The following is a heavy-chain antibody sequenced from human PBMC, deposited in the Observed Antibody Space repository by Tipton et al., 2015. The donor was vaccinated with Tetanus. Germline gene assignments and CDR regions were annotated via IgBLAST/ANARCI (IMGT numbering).Heavy chain of an antibody. D-gene: IGHD6-19*01. CDR3: AKDLRGPEAGTWYFDL. Sequence: SLRLSCVAAGLTFSSCSMGWVRQAPGKGLEWVSAIVGSGAKTYYADSVKGRFTISRDNSKDTLYLQLNSLRAEDTAIYYCAKDLRGPEAGTWYFDLWGRGTPVTVSS. J-gene: IGHJ2*01. CDR1: GLTFSSCS. V-gene: IGHV3-23*01. CDR2: IVGSGAKT.